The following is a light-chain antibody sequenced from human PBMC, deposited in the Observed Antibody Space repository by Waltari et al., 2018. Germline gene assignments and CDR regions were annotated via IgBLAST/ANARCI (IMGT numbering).Light chain of an antibody. CDR2: DVS. CDR1: SRAVGGYNY. J-gene: IGLJ3*02. V-gene: IGLV2-14*03. CDR3: SSYTSSSTPLV. Sequence: QSALTQPASVSGSPGQSITISCTGTSRAVGGYNYVSWYQQHPGKAPKLMIYDVSNRPSGVSNRFSGSKSGNTASLTISGLQAEDEADYYCSSYTSSSTPLVFGGGTKLTVL.